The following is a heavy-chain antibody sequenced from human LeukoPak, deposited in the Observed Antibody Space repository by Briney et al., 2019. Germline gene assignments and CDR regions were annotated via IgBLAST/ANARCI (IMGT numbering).Heavy chain of an antibody. CDR3: AKDLLRITMVRGVPNDY. J-gene: IGHJ4*02. D-gene: IGHD3-10*01. CDR2: IRYDGTNK. Sequence: GGSLRLSCAASGFTFSSYAMHWVRQAPGKALEWVAFIRYDGTNKYYADSVKGRFTISRDNSKNTLYLQMNSLRAEDTAVYYCAKDLLRITMVRGVPNDYWGQGTLVTVSS. V-gene: IGHV3-30*02. CDR1: GFTFSSYA.